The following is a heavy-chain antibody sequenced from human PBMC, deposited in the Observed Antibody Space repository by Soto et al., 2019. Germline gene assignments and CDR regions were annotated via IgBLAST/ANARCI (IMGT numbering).Heavy chain of an antibody. CDR3: ARRAARTSGYFDY. J-gene: IGHJ4*02. V-gene: IGHV1-2*02. CDR2: INPKRGHT. CDR1: RGNFAACY. Sequence: ASVKLSSETYRGNFAACYRHWVRQSRGQGHGWIGWINPKRGHTNYAPKFEGRVTMTRETSFSTVYMELNRLRSDDTAVYYCARRAARTSGYFDYGGQGALVTVSS. D-gene: IGHD6-25*01.